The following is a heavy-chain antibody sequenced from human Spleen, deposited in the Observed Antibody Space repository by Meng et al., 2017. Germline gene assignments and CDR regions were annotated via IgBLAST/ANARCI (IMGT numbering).Heavy chain of an antibody. CDR2: IYHNGDT. Sequence: GSLRLSCTVSDDSISSYYWNWIRQPPGKGLEWIGFIYHNGDTNYNPSLKSRVTISVDTSKNQFSLKLSSVTAADSAVYYCARASYDYVWGSYRYSYFDYWGQGTLVTVSS. CDR3: ARASYDYVWGSYRYSYFDY. J-gene: IGHJ4*02. CDR1: DDSISSYY. V-gene: IGHV4-59*01. D-gene: IGHD3-16*02.